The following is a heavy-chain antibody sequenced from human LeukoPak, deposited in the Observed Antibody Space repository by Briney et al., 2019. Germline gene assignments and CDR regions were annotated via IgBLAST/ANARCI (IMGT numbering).Heavy chain of an antibody. J-gene: IGHJ4*02. D-gene: IGHD3-10*01. V-gene: IGHV3-30-3*01. CDR1: SITFNIYT. CDR2: TTGGESKN. CDR3: SGSFRRRHDY. Sequence: RSGRSLRLSCAASSITFNIYTFHWVRQAPGKGLEWVAVTTGGESKNHHADSVKGRFTISRDNSKNMLYLQMNSLGAEDTAVYYCSGSFRRRHDYWGQGTLVTVSS.